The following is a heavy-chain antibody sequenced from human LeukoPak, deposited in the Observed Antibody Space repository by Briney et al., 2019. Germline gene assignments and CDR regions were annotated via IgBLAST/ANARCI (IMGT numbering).Heavy chain of an antibody. CDR3: ARAPVLPTTVTTEYAFDI. CDR2: INHSGRT. J-gene: IGHJ3*02. V-gene: IGHV4-34*01. CDR1: GGSFSGYY. D-gene: IGHD4-17*01. Sequence: SETLCVTCAVYGGSFSGYYWSWIRQPPGKGLEWIGEINHSGRTNYNPSLNSRVTISVDTSKNQFSLKLSSVTAADTAVYYCARAPVLPTTVTTEYAFDIWGQGTTVTVSS.